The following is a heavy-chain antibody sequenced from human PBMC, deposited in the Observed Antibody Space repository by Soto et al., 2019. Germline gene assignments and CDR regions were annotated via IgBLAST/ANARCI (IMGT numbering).Heavy chain of an antibody. CDR2: IYYSGST. J-gene: IGHJ4*02. V-gene: IGHV4-39*01. Sequence: QLQLQESGPGLVKPSETLSLTCTVSGGSISSSSYYWGWIRQPPGKGLEWIGSIYYSGSTYYNPSLKSRVTISVDTSKNQFSLKLSSVTAADTAVYYCARSVRVSHQDIVVVVAANEPFDYWGQGTLVTVSS. CDR1: GGSISSSSYY. D-gene: IGHD2-15*01. CDR3: ARSVRVSHQDIVVVVAANEPFDY.